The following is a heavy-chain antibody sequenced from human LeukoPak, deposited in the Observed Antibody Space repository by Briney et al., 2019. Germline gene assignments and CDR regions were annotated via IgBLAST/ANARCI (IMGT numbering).Heavy chain of an antibody. CDR1: GGSFSGYY. CDR3: AGRGYSGRFDY. D-gene: IGHD5-12*01. CDR2: INHSGST. Sequence: SETLSLTCAVYGGSFSGYYWSWIRQPPGKGLEWIGEINHSGSTNYNPSLKSRVTISVDTSKNQFSLKLSSVTAADTAVYYCAGRGYSGRFDYWGQGTLVTVS. V-gene: IGHV4-34*01. J-gene: IGHJ4*02.